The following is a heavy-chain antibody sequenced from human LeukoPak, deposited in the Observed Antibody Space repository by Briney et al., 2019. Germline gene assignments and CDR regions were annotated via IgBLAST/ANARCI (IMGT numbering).Heavy chain of an antibody. CDR3: TRDRRGVMDV. CDR1: GGSISSYY. CDR2: IRSKAYGGTT. V-gene: IGHV3-49*03. J-gene: IGHJ6*02. Sequence: LTCTVSGGSISSYYWSWFRQAPGKGLEWVGFIRSKAYGGTTEYAASVKGRFTISRDDSKSIAYLQMNSLKTEDTAVYYCTRDRRGVMDVWGQGTTVTVSS. D-gene: IGHD3-10*01.